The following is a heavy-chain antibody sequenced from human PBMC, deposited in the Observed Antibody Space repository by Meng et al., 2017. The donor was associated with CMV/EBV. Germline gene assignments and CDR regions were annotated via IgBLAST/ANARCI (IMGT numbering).Heavy chain of an antibody. Sequence: GESLKISCAASGFTFSSYAMHWVRQAPGKGLEWVAVISYDGSNKYYADSVKGRFTISRDDSKNTLYLRVNSLRAEDTAVYYCARGVVVTAAISVRVVSVLGYYYYGMDVWGQGTTVTVSS. V-gene: IGHV3-30*04. D-gene: IGHD2-2*01. CDR1: GFTFSSYA. CDR2: ISYDGSNK. CDR3: ARGVVVTAAISVRVVSVLGYYYYGMDV. J-gene: IGHJ6*02.